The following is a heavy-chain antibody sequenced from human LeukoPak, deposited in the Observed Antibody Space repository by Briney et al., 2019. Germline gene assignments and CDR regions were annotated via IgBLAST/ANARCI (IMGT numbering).Heavy chain of an antibody. CDR3: SRDLASTPHWEFDY. Sequence: ASVKVSCKASGYIFTDYYIHWVLQAPEQGLEWMGRINPKTGGTDDAQDFQGRVTMTRDTSINTVYMELSSLRSDDTAVYYCSRDLASTPHWEFDYWGQGTPVTVSP. V-gene: IGHV1-2*06. CDR1: GYIFTDYY. CDR2: INPKTGGT. D-gene: IGHD7-27*01. J-gene: IGHJ4*02.